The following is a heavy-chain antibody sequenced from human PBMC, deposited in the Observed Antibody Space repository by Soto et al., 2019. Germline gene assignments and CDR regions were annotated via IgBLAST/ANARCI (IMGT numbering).Heavy chain of an antibody. J-gene: IGHJ4*02. Sequence: VESLKISCKGSGYIFTSYWIGCLRQPPVKVLEWMGIIYPGDSDTRYSPSFQGQVTISVDKSISTAYLQWSSLKASDTAMYYCARNDYGGNSVDYWGQGTLVTVSS. V-gene: IGHV5-51*01. D-gene: IGHD4-17*01. CDR2: IYPGDSDT. CDR3: ARNDYGGNSVDY. CDR1: GYIFTSYW.